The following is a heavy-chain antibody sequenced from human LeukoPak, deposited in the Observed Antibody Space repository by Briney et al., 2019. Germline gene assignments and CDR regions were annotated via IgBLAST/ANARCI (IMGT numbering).Heavy chain of an antibody. Sequence: ASVKVSCKASGYTFTSYDINWVRQATGQGLEWMGWMNPNSGNTGYAQKFQGGVTMTRNTSISTAYMELSSLRSEDTAVYYCARGLGLVRGVIITSFDYWGQGTLVTVSS. CDR2: MNPNSGNT. D-gene: IGHD3-10*01. J-gene: IGHJ4*02. CDR1: GYTFTSYD. CDR3: ARGLGLVRGVIITSFDY. V-gene: IGHV1-8*01.